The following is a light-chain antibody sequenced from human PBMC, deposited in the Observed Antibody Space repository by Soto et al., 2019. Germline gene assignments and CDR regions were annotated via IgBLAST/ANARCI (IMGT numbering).Light chain of an antibody. J-gene: IGKJ5*01. Sequence: IELPQSPSSLSSSVGYIFTFTCGASEYISTYLAWYQQKPGTAPKLLIYAASALHSGVPSRFSGSGSGTDFTLTISSLQPEDFAIYFCQQLKNYPITFGQGTRLEIK. CDR3: QQLKNYPIT. V-gene: IGKV1-9*01. CDR1: EYISTY. CDR2: AAS.